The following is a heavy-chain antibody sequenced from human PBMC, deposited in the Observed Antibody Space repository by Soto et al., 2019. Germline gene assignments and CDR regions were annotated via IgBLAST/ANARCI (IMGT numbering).Heavy chain of an antibody. Sequence: HPGVSLRLSCAASGFTFSTYGMHWVRQPPGKGLEWVAVISSDGSNEHYADPVKGRFTISRDNSKNTLYLQMNSLRVEDTAVYYCAKTITTYSGDSRGRGALVDYWGQGTLVNVSS. CDR3: AKTITTYSGDSRGRGALVDY. V-gene: IGHV3-30*18. CDR2: ISSDGSNE. J-gene: IGHJ4*02. CDR1: GFTFSTYG. D-gene: IGHD3-22*01.